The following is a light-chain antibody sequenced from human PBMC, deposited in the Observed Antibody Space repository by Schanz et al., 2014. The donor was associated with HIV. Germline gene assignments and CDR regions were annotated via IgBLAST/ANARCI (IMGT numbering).Light chain of an antibody. J-gene: IGLJ3*02. CDR3: SSYTSSSTLV. V-gene: IGLV2-14*01. CDR1: SSDVGVYNY. Sequence: QSALTQPASVSGSPGQSITISCTGTSSDVGVYNYVSWYQQHPGKAPKLMIYDVSNRPSGVSNRFSGSKSGNTASLTISGXXXEDEADYYCSSYTSSSTLVFGGGTKVTVL. CDR2: DVS.